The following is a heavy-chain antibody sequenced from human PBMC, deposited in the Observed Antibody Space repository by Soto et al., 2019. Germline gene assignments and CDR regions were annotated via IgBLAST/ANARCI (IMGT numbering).Heavy chain of an antibody. D-gene: IGHD1-26*01. CDR1: GFIFENFG. CDR3: AKNQGVELVPLATVDWFDP. Sequence: GGSLRLSCAASGFIFENFGMSWVRQAPGKGLEWISSISGSGFKKYYADSVKGRFTIPRDNSKSTVYLELNNLSAEDTAVYHCAKNQGVELVPLATVDWFDPWGQGSVVTVSS. V-gene: IGHV3-23*01. J-gene: IGHJ5*02. CDR2: ISGSGFKK.